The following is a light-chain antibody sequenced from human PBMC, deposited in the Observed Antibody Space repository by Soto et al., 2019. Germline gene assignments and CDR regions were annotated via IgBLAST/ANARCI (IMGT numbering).Light chain of an antibody. V-gene: IGKV3-20*01. CDR1: QSISSNY. J-gene: IGKJ1*01. CDR3: QQYGVSPT. Sequence: EIVLTQSPGTLSLSPGERATLSCRDSQSISSNYVAWYQQKPGQAPRLLIYDASSRATGIPNRFSGSGSGTDFTLTISRLEPEDFAVFYCQQYGVSPTFGQGTKVEI. CDR2: DAS.